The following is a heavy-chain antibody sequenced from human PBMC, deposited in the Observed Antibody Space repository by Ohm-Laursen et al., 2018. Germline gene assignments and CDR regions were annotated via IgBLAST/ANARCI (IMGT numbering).Heavy chain of an antibody. CDR1: GFTFSNFW. J-gene: IGHJ4*02. D-gene: IGHD1-14*01. CDR2: IKQDGTEK. V-gene: IGHV3-7*01. Sequence: SLRLSCSASGFTFSNFWMSWVRQAPGKGLEWVASIKQDGTEKHYVESMQGRFTISRDNAKNSVYLQMNSLRAEDPAIYYCSRDPIDNNGYNPDYWGQGTLVTVSS. CDR3: SRDPIDNNGYNPDY.